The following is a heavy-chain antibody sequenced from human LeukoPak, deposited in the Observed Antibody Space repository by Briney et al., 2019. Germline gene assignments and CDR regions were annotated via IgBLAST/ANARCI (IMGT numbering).Heavy chain of an antibody. D-gene: IGHD3-10*01. Sequence: GESLQISCKTSGSTFTSYWIGGVRQPPGKGLEGMGVIFPRDSDVRYSPSFQGQVTISADKSTNTAYLHWGSLKASDSAMYYCVRSLPGTLLRGYGMDVWGPGTTVTVS. CDR1: GSTFTSYW. CDR3: VRSLPGTLLRGYGMDV. V-gene: IGHV5-51*01. J-gene: IGHJ6*02. CDR2: IFPRDSDV.